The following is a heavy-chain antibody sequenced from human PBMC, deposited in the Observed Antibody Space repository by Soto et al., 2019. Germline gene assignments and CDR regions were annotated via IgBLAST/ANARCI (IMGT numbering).Heavy chain of an antibody. CDR1: GFTVSSNY. CDR2: IYSGGST. CDR3: ARAGSAAAGLFGMDV. D-gene: IGHD6-13*01. J-gene: IGHJ6*02. Sequence: PGGSLRLSCAASGFTVSSNYMSWVRQAPGKGLEWVSVIYSGGSTYYADSVKGRFTISRDNSKNTLYLQMNSLRAEDTAVYYCARAGSAAAGLFGMDVWGQGTTVTVSS. V-gene: IGHV3-53*01.